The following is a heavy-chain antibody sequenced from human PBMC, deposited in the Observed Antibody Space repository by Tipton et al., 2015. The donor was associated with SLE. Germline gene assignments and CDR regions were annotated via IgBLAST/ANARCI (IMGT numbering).Heavy chain of an antibody. J-gene: IGHJ3*02. D-gene: IGHD2-15*01. V-gene: IGHV4-59*01. Sequence: TLSLTCNVSGGSISSYYWGWLRQPPGEGLEWIGYIYNSATTNYSPSLKSRVTMSLDTSKNQFSLKLSSVTAADTAVYYCARRFSDGYDAFDIWGQGTVVTVSS. CDR1: GGSISSYY. CDR2: IYNSATT. CDR3: ARRFSDGYDAFDI.